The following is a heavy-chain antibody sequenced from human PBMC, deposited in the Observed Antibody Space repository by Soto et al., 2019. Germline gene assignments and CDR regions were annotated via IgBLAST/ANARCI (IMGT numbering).Heavy chain of an antibody. D-gene: IGHD3-9*01. Sequence: ASVKVSCKVSGYTLTELSMHWVRQAPGKVREGRGGFDPEDGETIYAQEFPGRVKIPAENSTRTADTELSSLRSDDRAVYYCARPAAMRADILPGYPGAAFDMSGQGTMVTVSS. CDR2: FDPEDGET. V-gene: IGHV1-24*01. J-gene: IGHJ3*02. CDR3: ARPAAMRADILPGYPGAAFDM. CDR1: GYTLTELS.